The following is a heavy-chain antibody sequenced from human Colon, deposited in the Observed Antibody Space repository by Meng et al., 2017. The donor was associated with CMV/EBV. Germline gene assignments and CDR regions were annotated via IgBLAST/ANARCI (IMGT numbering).Heavy chain of an antibody. J-gene: IGHJ5*02. Sequence: ESLKISCIVSGGSINSYYWSWIRRPPGKGLEWIGYIFHTGTTNYNPSLKSRVTMSIDASKNEFSLRLSAVTAADTATYYCALMRGITGWFDPWGQGTLVTVSS. CDR1: GGSINSYY. CDR3: ALMRGITGWFDP. V-gene: IGHV4-59*01. D-gene: IGHD2-8*01. CDR2: IFHTGTT.